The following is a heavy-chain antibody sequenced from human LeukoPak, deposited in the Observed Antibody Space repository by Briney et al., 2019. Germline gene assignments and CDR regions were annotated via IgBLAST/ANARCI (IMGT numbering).Heavy chain of an antibody. CDR1: AYTFIIYY. D-gene: IGHD1-20*01. J-gene: IGHJ4*02. V-gene: IGHV1-46*01. CDR2: INPSSGNT. CDR3: ARHSLIGTTPFDY. Sequence: GASVKVSCKASAYTFIIYYIHLVRKAPGQGLEWMGLINPSSGNTHYAQQFQGRVTMTRDTSTSTVYMELSSLRSEDTAVYYCARHSLIGTTPFDYWGQGTLVTVPS.